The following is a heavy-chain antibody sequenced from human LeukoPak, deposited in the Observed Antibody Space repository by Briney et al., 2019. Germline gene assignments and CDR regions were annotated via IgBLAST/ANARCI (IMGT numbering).Heavy chain of an antibody. CDR3: ARGYYCTHGVCYGGGFDN. CDR1: GYTFTSYG. D-gene: IGHD2-8*01. V-gene: IGHV1-18*01. CDR2: ISPNNGNR. Sequence: ASVKVSCKASGYTFTSYGISWVRQAPGQGLEWMGWISPNNGNRNYAQKFQGRVTMTTDTSTTTAYMELRSLRSDDTAVYYCARGYYCTHGVCYGGGFDNWGQGTLVTVSS. J-gene: IGHJ4*02.